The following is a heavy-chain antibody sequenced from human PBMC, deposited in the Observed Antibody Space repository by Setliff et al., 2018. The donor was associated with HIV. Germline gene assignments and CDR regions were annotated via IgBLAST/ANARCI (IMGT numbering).Heavy chain of an antibody. D-gene: IGHD6-13*01. J-gene: IGHJ3*01. V-gene: IGHV5-51*01. CDR2: IYPDDSNI. CDR1: DYTFTTYW. Sequence: GESLKISCKALDYTFTTYWIGWVRQMPGEGLKWMGIIYPDDSNIRYNPSFQNQVTISADKSITTAYLQINNLKASDTATYYCARRDGRSMNAFQIWGPGTVVTVSS. CDR3: ARRDGRSMNAFQI.